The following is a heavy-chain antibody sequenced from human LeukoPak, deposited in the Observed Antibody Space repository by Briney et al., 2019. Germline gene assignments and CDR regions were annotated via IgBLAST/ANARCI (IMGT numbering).Heavy chain of an antibody. CDR1: GGSISSSGYY. V-gene: IGHV4-39*01. Sequence: SETLSLTCTVSGGSISSSGYYWGRIRQPPGKGLEWIGSIYYSGSTYYNPSLKSRVTISVDTSKNQFSLKLSSVTAADTAVYYCARQLGYCSSTSCYADKVDYWGQGTLVTVSS. CDR3: ARQLGYCSSTSCYADKVDY. D-gene: IGHD2-2*01. J-gene: IGHJ4*02. CDR2: IYYSGST.